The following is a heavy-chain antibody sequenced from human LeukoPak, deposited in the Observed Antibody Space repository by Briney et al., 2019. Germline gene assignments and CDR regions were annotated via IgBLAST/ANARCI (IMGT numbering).Heavy chain of an antibody. J-gene: IGHJ4*01. Sequence: PEGSLRLSCAASGVILSSHGMSWVRQAPGKRLEWVSTVTSRGGTDYTDSVKGRFIISRDNSKNTLLLQMNSLRAEDTAVYYCATTRPYGTTWAGAFEDWGQGTPVTVSS. D-gene: IGHD6-19*01. CDR3: ATTRPYGTTWAGAFED. CDR2: VTSRGGT. CDR1: GVILSSHG. V-gene: IGHV3-23*01.